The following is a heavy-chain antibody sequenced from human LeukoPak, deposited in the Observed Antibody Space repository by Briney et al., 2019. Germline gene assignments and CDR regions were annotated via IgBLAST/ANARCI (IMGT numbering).Heavy chain of an antibody. D-gene: IGHD1-1*01. J-gene: IGHJ4*02. Sequence: SETLSLTCTVSGGSISSYYWSWIRQPPGKGLEWIGYIYYSGSTNYNPSLKSRVTISVDTSKNQFSLKLSSVTAADTAVYFCAKGSGRRDFDSWGQGILVTVSS. V-gene: IGHV4-59*08. CDR2: IYYSGST. CDR3: AKGSGRRDFDS. CDR1: GGSISSYY.